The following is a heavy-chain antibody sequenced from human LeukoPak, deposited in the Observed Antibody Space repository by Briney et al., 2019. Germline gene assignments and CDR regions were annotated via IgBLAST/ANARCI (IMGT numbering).Heavy chain of an antibody. CDR3: TREDNWYFDL. J-gene: IGHJ2*01. CDR1: GFVFSSYA. V-gene: IGHV3-21*05. Sequence: PGGSLRLSCAASGFVFSSYAMSWVRQAPGKGLEWLSYVSTDSTYTNYADSVKGRFTISRDNAKSSLYLQLNSLTAEDTAVYYCTREDNWYFDLWGRGTLVTVSS. CDR2: VSTDSTYT.